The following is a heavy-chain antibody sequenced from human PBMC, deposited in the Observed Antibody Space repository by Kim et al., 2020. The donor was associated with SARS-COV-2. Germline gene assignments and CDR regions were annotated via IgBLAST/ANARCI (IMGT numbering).Heavy chain of an antibody. CDR3: ASADGTRQQLPHGFDP. D-gene: IGHD6-13*01. V-gene: IGHV4-39*01. J-gene: IGHJ5*02. Sequence: SLKSRVTISVDTSKNQFSLKLSSVTAADTAVYYCASADGTRQQLPHGFDPWGQGTLVTVSS.